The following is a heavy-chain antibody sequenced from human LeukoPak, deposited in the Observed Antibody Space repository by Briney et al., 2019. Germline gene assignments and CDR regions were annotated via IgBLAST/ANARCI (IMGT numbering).Heavy chain of an antibody. CDR1: GYTFTGYY. CDR3: ARDPRRSTSSKAPFDY. J-gene: IGHJ4*02. CDR2: INPNSGGT. Sequence: ASVKVSCKASGYTFTGYYMHWVRQAPGQGLEWMGRINPNSGGTNYAQKFQGRVTMTRDTSISTAYMELSRLRSDDTAVYYCARDPRRSTSSKAPFDYWGQGTLVTVSS. V-gene: IGHV1-2*06. D-gene: IGHD2-2*01.